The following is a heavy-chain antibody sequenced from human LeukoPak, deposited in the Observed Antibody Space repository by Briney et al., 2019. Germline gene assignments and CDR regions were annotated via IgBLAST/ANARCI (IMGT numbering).Heavy chain of an antibody. D-gene: IGHD3-10*01. V-gene: IGHV3-30*18. Sequence: PGGSLRLSCAASGFTFSSYGMHWVRQAPGKGLEWVAVISYDGSNKYYADSVKGRFTISRDNSKNTLYLQMNSLRAEDTAVYYCAKDCLLWFGELSPGDYWGQGTLVTVSS. CDR3: AKDCLLWFGELSPGDY. J-gene: IGHJ4*02. CDR1: GFTFSSYG. CDR2: ISYDGSNK.